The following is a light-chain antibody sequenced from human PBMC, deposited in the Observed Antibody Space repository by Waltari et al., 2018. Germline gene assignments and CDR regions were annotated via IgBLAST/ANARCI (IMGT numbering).Light chain of an antibody. CDR2: DVS. J-gene: IGLJ3*02. CDR1: SSDVGGYHY. V-gene: IGLV2-14*01. Sequence: QSALTQPASVSGSPGQSITISCTGSSSDVGGYHYVSWYQQYPNAPPQVIIFDVSNRPSGISNRFSGSKSGNTASLTISSLQAGDEADYYCSSYTSSALWVFGGGTKLTVL. CDR3: SSYTSSALWV.